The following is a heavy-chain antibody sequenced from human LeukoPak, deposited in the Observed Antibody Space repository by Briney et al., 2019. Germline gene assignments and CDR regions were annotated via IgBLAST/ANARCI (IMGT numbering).Heavy chain of an antibody. V-gene: IGHV3-21*01. J-gene: IGHJ4*02. D-gene: IGHD1-1*01. Sequence: GGSLRLSCAASGFTFSSYSMKWVRQAPGKGLEWVSSISSSSSYIYYADSVKGRFTISRDNAKNSLYLQMNSLRAEDTAVYYCARVFWNYPAYWGQGTLVTVSS. CDR1: GFTFSSYS. CDR3: ARVFWNYPAY. CDR2: ISSSSSYI.